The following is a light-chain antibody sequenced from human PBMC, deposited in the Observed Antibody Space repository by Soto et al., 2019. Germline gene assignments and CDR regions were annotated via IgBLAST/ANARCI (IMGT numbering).Light chain of an antibody. CDR2: DVS. Sequence: QSVVTQPASVSGSPGQSLTISCPGTSSDVGGYNYVSWYQQHPGKAPKLMIYDVSNRPSGVSNRFSGSKSGNTASLTISGLQAEDEADYYCSSYTSSSTQVFGTGTKVTVL. CDR1: SSDVGGYNY. CDR3: SSYTSSSTQV. J-gene: IGLJ1*01. V-gene: IGLV2-14*01.